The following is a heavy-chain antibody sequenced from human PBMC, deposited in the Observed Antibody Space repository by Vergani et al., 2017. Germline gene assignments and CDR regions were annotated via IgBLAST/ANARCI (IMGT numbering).Heavy chain of an antibody. D-gene: IGHD6-13*01. J-gene: IGHJ4*02. V-gene: IGHV4-39*07. Sequence: QVQLQESGPGLVKPSETLSLTCTVSGGTISSYYWGWIRQPPGKGLEWIGSIYYSGSTYYNPALKSRVTISVDTSKNQFSLKLSSVTAADTAVYYCASVGPQQYSSSWYGGDYWGQGTLVTVSS. CDR2: IYYSGST. CDR3: ASVGPQQYSSSWYGGDY. CDR1: GGTISSYY.